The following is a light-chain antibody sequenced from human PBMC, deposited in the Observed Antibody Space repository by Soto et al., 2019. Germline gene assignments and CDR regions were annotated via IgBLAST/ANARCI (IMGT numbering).Light chain of an antibody. CDR2: GAS. Sequence: ETVISDSPATLAVSQGERASLSCRASQSVSSYLAWYHQKPGQAPRLLIYGASTRATGIPARFSGSGSGTEFTLTINSLQSEDFAVYYCQQYNNWPRTFGQGTKVDI. CDR1: QSVSSY. CDR3: QQYNNWPRT. V-gene: IGKV3-15*01. J-gene: IGKJ1*01.